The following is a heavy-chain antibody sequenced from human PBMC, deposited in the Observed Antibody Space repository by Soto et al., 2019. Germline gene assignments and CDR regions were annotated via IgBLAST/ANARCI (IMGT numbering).Heavy chain of an antibody. J-gene: IGHJ1*01. Sequence: SETLSLTCDVSGDSISTSSYYWGWIRQPPGKGLEWIASIYYSGATYYNPSLQSRVTISVDTSNNRFSLTLSSLTAADTAVYFCARLPYSGSLQTWGQGSLGTAPQ. CDR3: ARLPYSGSLQT. CDR2: IYYSGAT. CDR1: GDSISTSSYY. D-gene: IGHD1-26*01. V-gene: IGHV4-39*02.